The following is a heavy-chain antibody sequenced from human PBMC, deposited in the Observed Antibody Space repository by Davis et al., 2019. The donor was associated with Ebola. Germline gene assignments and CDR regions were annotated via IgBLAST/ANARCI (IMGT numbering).Heavy chain of an antibody. Sequence: SETLSLTCTVSGDSFSSGSYYWSWIRQPAGKGLEWIGHIYTSGSTNYNPSLKSRVTISVDTSKNQFSLKLSSVTAEDTAVYYCAKVPYYYYMDVWGKGTTVTVSS. V-gene: IGHV4-61*10. J-gene: IGHJ6*03. CDR2: IYTSGST. CDR3: AKVPYYYYMDV. CDR1: GDSFSSGSYY.